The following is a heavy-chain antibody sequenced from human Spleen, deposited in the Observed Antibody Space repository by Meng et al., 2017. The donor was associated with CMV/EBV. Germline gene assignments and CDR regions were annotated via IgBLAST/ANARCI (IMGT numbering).Heavy chain of an antibody. Sequence: SQTLSLTCAVYGGSFSGYYWSWIRQPPGKGLEWIGEINHSGSTNYNPSLKSRVTISVDTSKNQFSLKLSSVTAADTAVYYCARAKPLVIVVRTLGFDPWGQGTLVTVSS. CDR3: ARAKPLVIVVRTLGFDP. CDR2: INHSGST. V-gene: IGHV4-34*01. D-gene: IGHD2/OR15-2a*01. J-gene: IGHJ5*02. CDR1: GGSFSGYY.